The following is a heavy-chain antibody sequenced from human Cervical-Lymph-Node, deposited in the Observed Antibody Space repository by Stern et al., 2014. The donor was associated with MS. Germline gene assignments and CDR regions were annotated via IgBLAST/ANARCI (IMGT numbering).Heavy chain of an antibody. J-gene: IGHJ3*02. CDR3: ARAEDAFDI. CDR2: IYYSGST. V-gene: IGHV4-61*01. Sequence: QVQLQESGPGLVKPSETLSLTCTVSGGSVSSGSYYWSWIRQPPGKGLEWVGFIYYSGSTNSNPSLKNRVTISVDTSKNQFSLKLSSVTAADTAVYYCARAEDAFDIWGQGTMVTVSS. CDR1: GGSVSSGSYY.